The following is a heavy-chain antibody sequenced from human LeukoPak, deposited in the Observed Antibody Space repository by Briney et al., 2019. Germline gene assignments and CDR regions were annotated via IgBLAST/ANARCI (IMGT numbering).Heavy chain of an antibody. V-gene: IGHV3-48*04. CDR2: ILSDSGTTI. CDR3: VRGTSHPV. CDR1: GFTFSSYT. J-gene: IGHJ3*01. D-gene: IGHD1-14*01. Sequence: GGSLRLSCATSGFTFSSYTLNWVRQAPGKGLECISSILSDSGTTIHYADSVKGRFTISRDNAKNSLYLQMNSLRVEDTAVYYCVRGTSHPVWGQGTTVTVSS.